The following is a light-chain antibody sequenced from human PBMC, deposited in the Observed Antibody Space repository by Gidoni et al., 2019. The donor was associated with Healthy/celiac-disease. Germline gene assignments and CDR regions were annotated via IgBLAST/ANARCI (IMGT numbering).Light chain of an antibody. Sequence: DIQITQSPSSLSASVGDRVTITCRASQSISSYLNWYQQKPGKAPKLLIYAASSLQSGVPSRFSCSGSGTDFTLTISSLQPEDFATYSCQQSYSTPFTFGGGTKVEIK. CDR2: AAS. J-gene: IGKJ4*01. CDR1: QSISSY. V-gene: IGKV1-39*01. CDR3: QQSYSTPFT.